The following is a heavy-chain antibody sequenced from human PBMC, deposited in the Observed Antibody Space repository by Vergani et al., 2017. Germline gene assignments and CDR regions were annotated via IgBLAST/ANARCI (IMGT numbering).Heavy chain of an antibody. CDR2: INPNSGGT. Sequence: QVQLVQSGAEVKKPGASVKVSCKASGYTFTGYYMHWVRQAPGQGLEWMGWINPNSGGTNYAQKFQGRVTMTRDTSISTAYMELSRLRCDDTAVYYCARGRIITMVRRVMVDYFDDWGQGSLVTVSS. CDR3: ARGRIITMVRRVMVDYFDD. D-gene: IGHD3-10*01. CDR1: GYTFTGYY. J-gene: IGHJ4*02. V-gene: IGHV1-2*02.